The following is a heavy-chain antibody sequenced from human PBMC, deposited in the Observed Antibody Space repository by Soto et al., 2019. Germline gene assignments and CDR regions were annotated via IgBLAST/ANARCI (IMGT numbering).Heavy chain of an antibody. CDR2: ISGSGGST. CDR3: AKKIVPAAKRAKMADYYYYMDV. V-gene: IGHV3-23*01. Sequence: GGSLRLSCAASGFTFSSYAMSWVRQAPGKGLEWVSAISGSGGSTYYADSVKGRFTISRDNSKNTLYLQMNSLRAEDTAVYYCAKKIVPAAKRAKMADYYYYMDVWGKGTTVTVSS. D-gene: IGHD2-2*01. J-gene: IGHJ6*03. CDR1: GFTFSSYA.